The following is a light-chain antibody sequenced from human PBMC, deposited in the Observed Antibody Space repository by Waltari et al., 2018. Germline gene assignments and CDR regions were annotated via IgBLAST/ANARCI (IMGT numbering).Light chain of an antibody. CDR1: QSVTRGF. CDR3: HQYGDSPGT. J-gene: IGKJ1*01. Sequence: EIVLTQSPGTLSLSPGERATLSCRASQSVTRGFLAWYQQKPGQAPRLLIYGTSTRATGIPDRFRGSGSGTDFTLTVSRLEPEDFAVYFCHQYGDSPGTFGQGTKVEI. CDR2: GTS. V-gene: IGKV3-20*01.